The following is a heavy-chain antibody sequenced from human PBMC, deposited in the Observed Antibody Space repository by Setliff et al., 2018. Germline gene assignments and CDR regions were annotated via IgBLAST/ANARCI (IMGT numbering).Heavy chain of an antibody. CDR3: VRGGSAWAWHYQL. J-gene: IGHJ2*01. CDR1: GGSISGYY. D-gene: IGHD3-16*01. Sequence: SETLSLPCTVSGGSISGYYWTWIRQTPEMGLEWIGHIHSSGNTHINPSLGSRVSMSVDTYQNQCSLKVSSMTSADTAVYYCVRGGSAWAWHYQLWGRGVLVTVSS. V-gene: IGHV4-59*01. CDR2: IHSSGNT.